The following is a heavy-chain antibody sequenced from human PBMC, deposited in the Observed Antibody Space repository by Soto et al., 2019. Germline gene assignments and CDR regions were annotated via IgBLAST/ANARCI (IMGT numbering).Heavy chain of an antibody. CDR2: IYHSGST. Sequence: QVQLQESGPGLVKPSGTLSLTCAVSGGSISSSNWWSWVRQPPGKGLEWIGEIYHSGSTNYNPSLKSRVTISVDKSKTQVSLKLSSVTAADTAVYYCASVRGGYYYAMDVWGQGTTVTVSS. D-gene: IGHD3-10*02. J-gene: IGHJ6*02. CDR3: ASVRGGYYYAMDV. CDR1: GGSISSSNW. V-gene: IGHV4-4*02.